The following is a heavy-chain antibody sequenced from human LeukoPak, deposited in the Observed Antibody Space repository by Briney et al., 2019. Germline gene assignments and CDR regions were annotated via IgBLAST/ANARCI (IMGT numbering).Heavy chain of an antibody. CDR2: INHSGST. Sequence: SETLSLTCAVYGGSFSPYYWSWIRQPPGKGLEWIGEINHSGSTNYNPSLKSRVTISVDTSKNQFSLRLSSVSAADTAVYYCARGGFYCGGDCYVDYWGQGTLVTVSS. D-gene: IGHD2-21*02. V-gene: IGHV4-34*01. CDR1: GGSFSPYY. J-gene: IGHJ4*02. CDR3: ARGGFYCGGDCYVDY.